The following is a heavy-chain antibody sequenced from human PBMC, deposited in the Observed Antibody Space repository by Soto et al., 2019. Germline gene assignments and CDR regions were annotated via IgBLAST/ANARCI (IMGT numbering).Heavy chain of an antibody. D-gene: IGHD6-6*01. Sequence: QVQLVESGGGVVQPGRSLRLSCAASGFTFSSYGMHWVRQAPGKGLEWVAVISYDGSNKYYADSVKGRFTISRDNSKNTLYLQMNSLRAEDTAVYYCAKAAPVPPYYYYMDVWGKGTTVTVAS. CDR3: AKAAPVPPYYYYMDV. CDR1: GFTFSSYG. V-gene: IGHV3-30*18. J-gene: IGHJ6*03. CDR2: ISYDGSNK.